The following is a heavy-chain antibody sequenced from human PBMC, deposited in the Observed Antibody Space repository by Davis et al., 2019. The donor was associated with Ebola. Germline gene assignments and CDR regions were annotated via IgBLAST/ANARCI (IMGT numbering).Heavy chain of an antibody. CDR2: IYWNDDK. D-gene: IGHD2-21*02. CDR1: GFSLSTSGVG. CDR3: AHRYCGGDCYPGWFDP. Sequence: SGPTLVKPTQTLTLTCTFSGFSLSTSGVGVGWIRQPPGKALEWLALIYWNDDKRYSPSLKSRLTITKDTSKNQVVLTMTNMDPVDTATYYCAHRYCGGDCYPGWFDPWGQGTLVTVSS. V-gene: IGHV2-5*01. J-gene: IGHJ5*02.